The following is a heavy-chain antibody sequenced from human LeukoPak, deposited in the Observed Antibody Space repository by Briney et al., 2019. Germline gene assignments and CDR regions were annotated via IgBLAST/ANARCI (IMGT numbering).Heavy chain of an antibody. D-gene: IGHD3-9*01. J-gene: IGHJ4*02. CDR2: ISSGGRTI. CDR3: ARDRRDILTGLKGIES. V-gene: IGHV3-48*04. Sequence: AGGSLRLSCAASGFTFSSYSMNWVRQAPGKGLEWVSSISSGGRTIHYADSVKGRFTISRDNAKNSLYLQMNSLRAEDTAVYYCARDRRDILTGLKGIESWGQGTLVTVSS. CDR1: GFTFSSYS.